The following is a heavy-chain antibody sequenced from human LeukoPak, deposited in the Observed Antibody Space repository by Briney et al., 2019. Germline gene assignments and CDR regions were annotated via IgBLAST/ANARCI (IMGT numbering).Heavy chain of an antibody. D-gene: IGHD2-2*01. CDR1: GFTFSSYA. CDR2: ISYDGSNK. CDR3: ARDRCSSTSCYSSKFYY. Sequence: GGSLRLSCAASGFTFSSYAMHWVRQAPAKGLEWVAVISYDGSNKYYANSVKGRFTISRDNSKNTLYLQMNSLRAEDTAVNYCARDRCSSTSCYSSKFYYWGPGTLVTVSS. J-gene: IGHJ4*02. V-gene: IGHV3-30*04.